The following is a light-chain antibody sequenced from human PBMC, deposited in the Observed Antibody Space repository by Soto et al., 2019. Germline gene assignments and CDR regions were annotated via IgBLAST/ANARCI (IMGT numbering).Light chain of an antibody. CDR3: QQYRSWPRT. J-gene: IGKJ1*01. CDR1: QSVDIN. Sequence: EIVLTQSPATLSVSPGERVTLSCRASQSVDINLAWYQQTPGQPPRLLIYGASTRATDMSGTFSGRGSGTEFTLTISSLRPEDFAVYYWQQYRSWPRTFGQGPKVEMK. CDR2: GAS. V-gene: IGKV3-15*01.